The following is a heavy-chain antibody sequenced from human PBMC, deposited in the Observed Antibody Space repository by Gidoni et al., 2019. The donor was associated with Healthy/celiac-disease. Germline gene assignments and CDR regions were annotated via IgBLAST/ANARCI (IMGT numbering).Heavy chain of an antibody. CDR1: GYTFTYRY. CDR3: ANIAVAADAFDI. CDR2: ITPFNGNT. J-gene: IGHJ3*02. D-gene: IGHD6-19*01. V-gene: IGHV1-45*02. Sequence: QMQLVQAGAAVKKTGSSVKVYGKPSGYTFTYRYLHWVRPAPGQALEWMGWITPFNGNTNYAQKFQDRVTITRDRSMSTAYMELSSLRAEDTAMYYCANIAVAADAFDIWGQGTMVTVSS.